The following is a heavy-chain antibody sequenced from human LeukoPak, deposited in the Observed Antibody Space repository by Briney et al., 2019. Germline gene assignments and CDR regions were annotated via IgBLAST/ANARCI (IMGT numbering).Heavy chain of an antibody. J-gene: IGHJ6*04. V-gene: IGHV4-34*01. D-gene: IGHD2-2*01. CDR2: INHSGST. Sequence: SETLSLTCAVYGGSFSGYYWSWIRHPPGKGLEWIGEINHSGSTNYNPSLKSRVTISVDTSKNQFSLKLSSVTAADTAVYYCARGPLPYCSSTSCYLGGYYYYGMDVWGKGTTVTVSS. CDR1: GGSFSGYY. CDR3: ARGPLPYCSSTSCYLGGYYYYGMDV.